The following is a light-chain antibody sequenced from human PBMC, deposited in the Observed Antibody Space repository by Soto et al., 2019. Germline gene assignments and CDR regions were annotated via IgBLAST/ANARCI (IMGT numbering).Light chain of an antibody. J-gene: IGKJ1*01. CDR2: GAS. CDR1: QSVSNNY. V-gene: IGKV3-20*01. Sequence: EIVLTQSPGTLSLSPGERATLSCRASQSVSNNYLAWYQQKPGQAPRLRIYGASNRATGSPDRLSGSGSGTDFTLTISRLEPEDFAVYYCQQYGSSGTFGQGTKVEIK. CDR3: QQYGSSGT.